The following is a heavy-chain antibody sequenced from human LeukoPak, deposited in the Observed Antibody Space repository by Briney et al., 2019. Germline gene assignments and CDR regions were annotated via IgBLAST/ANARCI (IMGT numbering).Heavy chain of an antibody. J-gene: IGHJ5*02. CDR1: GFTFSSYG. Sequence: PGGSLRLSCAASGFTFSSYGMHWVRQAPGKGLEWVAVKWYDGSNKYYADSVKGRFTISRDNSKNTLYLQMNSLRAEDTAVYYCARDLNTYYYGRDLNWFDPWGQGTLVTVSS. D-gene: IGHD3-10*02. CDR2: KWYDGSNK. CDR3: ARDLNTYYYGRDLNWFDP. V-gene: IGHV3-33*01.